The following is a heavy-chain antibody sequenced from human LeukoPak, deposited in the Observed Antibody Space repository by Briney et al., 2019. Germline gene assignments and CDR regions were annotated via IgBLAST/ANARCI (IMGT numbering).Heavy chain of an antibody. Sequence: GESLKISCKGSGYRFTNYWIGWVRQMPGKGLEWMGIIYPGDSDTRYSPSFQGQVTISADKSISTAYLQWSSLKASDSSMYYCARHPSQQYNTGWCPDYWGQGTLVTVSS. CDR3: ARHPSQQYNTGWCPDY. CDR2: IYPGDSDT. V-gene: IGHV5-51*01. D-gene: IGHD6-19*01. CDR1: GYRFTNYW. J-gene: IGHJ4*02.